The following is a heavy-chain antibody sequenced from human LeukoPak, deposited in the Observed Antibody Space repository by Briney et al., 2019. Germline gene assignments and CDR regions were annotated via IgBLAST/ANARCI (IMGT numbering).Heavy chain of an antibody. V-gene: IGHV3-7*01. Sequence: GGSLRLSCAASGFIFSSYWLTWVRQAPGKGLEWVANIKQDGSEKYYVDSVKGRFTISRDNAKNSLYLQMNSLRVEDTAVYYCARVRFFDWPNAFDIWGQGTMVTVSS. CDR2: IKQDGSEK. D-gene: IGHD3-9*01. CDR3: ARVRFFDWPNAFDI. CDR1: GFIFSSYW. J-gene: IGHJ3*02.